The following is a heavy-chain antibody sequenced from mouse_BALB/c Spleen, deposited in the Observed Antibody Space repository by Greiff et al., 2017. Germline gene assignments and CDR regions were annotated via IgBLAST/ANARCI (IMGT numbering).Heavy chain of an antibody. CDR3: TRREAMDY. CDR2: IDPETGGT. Sequence: QVQLQQSGAELVRPGASVTLSCTASGYTFTDYEMHWVKQTPVHGLEWIGAIDPETGGTAYNQKFKGKVTLTADKYTSTACMELRSLTSEDSAVYYCTRREAMDYWGQGTSVTVSA. V-gene: IGHV1-15*01. CDR1: GYTFTDYE. J-gene: IGHJ4*01.